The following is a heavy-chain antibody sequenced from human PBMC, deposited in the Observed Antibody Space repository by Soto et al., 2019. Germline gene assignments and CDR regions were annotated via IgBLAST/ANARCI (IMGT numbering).Heavy chain of an antibody. V-gene: IGHV4-4*07. J-gene: IGHJ6*02. Sequence: KPXXTLSLTCTVSGASLTSYYWSWIRQPAGKGLDLIGRIYSSGNTDYNPSLKSRVTLSLDTSQNQVSLKMNSFTASDTGIYYCARDGVGPHGMDVWGLGTTGTVS. CDR2: IYSSGNT. D-gene: IGHD3-3*01. CDR1: GASLTSYY. CDR3: ARDGVGPHGMDV.